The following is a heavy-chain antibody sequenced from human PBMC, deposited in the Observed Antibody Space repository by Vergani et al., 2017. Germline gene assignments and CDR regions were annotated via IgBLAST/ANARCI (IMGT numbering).Heavy chain of an antibody. CDR2: MNPNSGTT. D-gene: IGHD4/OR15-4a*01. V-gene: IGHV1-8*01. CDR3: ARSTDYPDDYVSSDYFRRTLDV. Sequence: QVQLVQSGAEVKKPGASVKVSCRASGYSFSSYDISLVRQATGQGLEWMGWMNPNSGTTGYAQKFQGRVTMTRNTSINTAYMELSRLSFEDAAVYYCARSTDYPDDYVSSDYFRRTLDVWGKGTTVTVS. J-gene: IGHJ6*03. CDR1: GYSFSSYD.